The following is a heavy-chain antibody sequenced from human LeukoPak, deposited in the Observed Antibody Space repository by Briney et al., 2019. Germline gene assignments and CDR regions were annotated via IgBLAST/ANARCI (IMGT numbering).Heavy chain of an antibody. CDR1: GFTFSSYG. CDR3: AKDGTYYYDSSAHD. V-gene: IGHV3-30*18. CDR2: ISYDGSNK. D-gene: IGHD3-22*01. Sequence: GGSLRLSCAASGFTFSSYGMHWVRQAPGKGLEWVAVISYDGSNKYYADSVKGRFTISRDNSKNTLYLQMNSLRAEDTAVYYCAKDGTYYYDSSAHDWGQGTLVTVSS. J-gene: IGHJ4*02.